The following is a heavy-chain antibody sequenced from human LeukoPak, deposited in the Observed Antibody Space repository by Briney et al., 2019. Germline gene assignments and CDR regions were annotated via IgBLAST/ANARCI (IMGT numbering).Heavy chain of an antibody. V-gene: IGHV1-2*06. Sequence: ASVKVSCKASGYTFTGFYIHWVRQAPGQGLEWMGRINPRIGDTNSARRFQGRVTMTRDTSISTAYMELSRLRSDDTAVYYCARLIPGYSSGWYDYWGQGTLVTVSS. D-gene: IGHD6-19*01. CDR2: INPRIGDT. CDR1: GYTFTGFY. CDR3: ARLIPGYSSGWYDY. J-gene: IGHJ4*02.